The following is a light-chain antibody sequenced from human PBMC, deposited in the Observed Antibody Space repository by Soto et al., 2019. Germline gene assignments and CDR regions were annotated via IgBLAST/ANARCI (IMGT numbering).Light chain of an antibody. CDR3: QQSYSTPQT. CDR2: AAS. V-gene: IGKV1-39*01. J-gene: IGKJ5*01. Sequence: DIQMTQSPSTVSAYVGDSVTITCRASQSITTWLAWYQQKPGKAPKLLIYAASSLQSGVPSRFSGSGSGTDFTLTISSLQPEDFATYYCQQSYSTPQTFGQGTRLEIK. CDR1: QSITTW.